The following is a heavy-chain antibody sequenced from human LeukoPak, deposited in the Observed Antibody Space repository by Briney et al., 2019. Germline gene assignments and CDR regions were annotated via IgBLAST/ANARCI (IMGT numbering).Heavy chain of an antibody. V-gene: IGHV1-18*01. D-gene: IGHD7-27*01. CDR2: ISAYNGNT. Sequence: GASVKVSCKTSGYTFGNFEINWVRQAPGQGLEWMGWISAYNGNTNYAQKLQGRVTMTTDTSTSTAYMELRSLRSDDTAVYYCARDLTALGFDPWGQGTLVTVSS. CDR3: ARDLTALGFDP. CDR1: GYTFGNFE. J-gene: IGHJ5*02.